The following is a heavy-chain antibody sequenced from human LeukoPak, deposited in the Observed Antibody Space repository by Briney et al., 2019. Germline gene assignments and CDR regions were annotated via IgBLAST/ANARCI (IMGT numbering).Heavy chain of an antibody. V-gene: IGHV4-39*07. CDR1: GDSISGSDYH. J-gene: IGHJ5*02. Sequence: SETLSLTCTVSGDSISGSDYHWGWIRQPPGKGLEWLGTVHHTGRAFYNPSLRGPTTVSVDTSKNEFSLKLTSVTAADTAVYYCAREPDAWGQGILVIVSS. CDR2: VHHTGRA. CDR3: AREPDA.